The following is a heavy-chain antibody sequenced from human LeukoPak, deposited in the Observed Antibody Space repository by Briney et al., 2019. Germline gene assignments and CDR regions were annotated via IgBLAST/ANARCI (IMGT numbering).Heavy chain of an antibody. CDR3: VRDSGWWRFDL. J-gene: IGHJ4*02. CDR1: GFTFRSYW. V-gene: IGHV3-74*01. D-gene: IGHD6-13*01. Sequence: QPGASLRLSCAASGFTFRSYWMHWVRQAPGKGLVWVSGINSDGSTKSYADSVKGRFTISRDNAKNTLYLQMNSLRAEDTAVYYCVRDSGWWRFDLWGQGIQVTVSS. CDR2: INSDGSTK.